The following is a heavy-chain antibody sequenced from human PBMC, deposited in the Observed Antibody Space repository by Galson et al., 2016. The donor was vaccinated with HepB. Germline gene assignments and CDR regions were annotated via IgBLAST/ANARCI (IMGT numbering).Heavy chain of an antibody. D-gene: IGHD3-10*01. J-gene: IGHJ4*02. CDR2: INGGPGDT. CDR3: ARGLGGSGSFHF. CDR1: GYTFTSYA. Sequence: SVKVSCKASGYTFTSYAFHWVRQAPGQRLEWVGSINGGPGDTESSQKFQDRVIFSRATSASTAYMEIRGLRSEDTAVFYCARGLGGSGSFHFWGQGTLVIVSS. V-gene: IGHV1-3*01.